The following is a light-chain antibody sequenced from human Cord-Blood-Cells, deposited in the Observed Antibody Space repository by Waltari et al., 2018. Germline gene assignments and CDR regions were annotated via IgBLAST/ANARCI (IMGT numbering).Light chain of an antibody. CDR3: MQGTHWPPWT. J-gene: IGKJ1*01. CDR1: QGLVHSDGNTY. Sequence: DVVMTQSPLSLPVTLGQPASISCRSSQGLVHSDGNTYLNWFQQRPGQSPRRLIYKVSNRDSGVPDRFSGSGSGTDFTLKISRVEAEDVGVYYCMQGTHWPPWTFGQGTKVEIK. CDR2: KVS. V-gene: IGKV2-30*02.